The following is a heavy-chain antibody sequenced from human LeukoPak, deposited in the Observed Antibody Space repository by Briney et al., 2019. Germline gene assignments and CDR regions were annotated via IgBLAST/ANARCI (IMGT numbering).Heavy chain of an antibody. J-gene: IGHJ4*02. V-gene: IGHV3-74*01. CDR3: ARDNYYGSGSYEPDY. D-gene: IGHD3-10*01. Sequence: GGSLRLSCAASGFTFSSYWMHWVRQAPGKGRVWVSRINSDGSSTSYADSVKGRFTISRDNAKNTLYLQMNRLRAEDTAGYYCARDNYYGSGSYEPDYWGQGTLVTVSS. CDR1: GFTFSSYW. CDR2: INSDGSST.